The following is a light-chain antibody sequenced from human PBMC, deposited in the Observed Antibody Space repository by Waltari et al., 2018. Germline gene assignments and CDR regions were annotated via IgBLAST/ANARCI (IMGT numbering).Light chain of an antibody. J-gene: IGLJ3*02. CDR2: RDG. CDR3: ATWDDRMRVWV. CDR1: TSTIGGHW. V-gene: IGLV1-47*01. Sequence: QSVVTQPPSASGTPGQRVSISCAGSTSTIGGHWVYWFQQLPGTAPKLLIYRDGQRPSGVPDRFSASKSGTSASLAISGLRAEDEADYYCATWDDRMRVWVFGGGTKLTVL.